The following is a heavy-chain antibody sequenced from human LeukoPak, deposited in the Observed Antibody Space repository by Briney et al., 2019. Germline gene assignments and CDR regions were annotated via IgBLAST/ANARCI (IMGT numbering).Heavy chain of an antibody. J-gene: IGHJ5*02. V-gene: IGHV3-30*18. CDR1: GFTFSSYG. Sequence: GGSLRLSCAASGFTFSSYGMHWVRQAPGKGLERVAVISYDGSNKYYADSVKGRFTISRENSKNTLYLQMNSLRAEDTAVYYCAKELRGYRYGLRNNWFDPWGQGTLVTASS. D-gene: IGHD5-18*01. CDR3: AKELRGYRYGLRNNWFDP. CDR2: ISYDGSNK.